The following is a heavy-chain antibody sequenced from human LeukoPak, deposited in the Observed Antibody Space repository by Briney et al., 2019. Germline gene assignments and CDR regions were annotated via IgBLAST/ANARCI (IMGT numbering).Heavy chain of an antibody. CDR2: ISSSSNTI. Sequence: GGSLRLSCAASGFTFSSYSMNWVRQAPGKGLEWVSYISSSSNTIYYADSVKGRFTISRDNAKNSLYLQMNSLGAEDTAVYYCARDTPDYWGQGTLVTVSS. J-gene: IGHJ4*02. CDR1: GFTFSSYS. V-gene: IGHV3-48*01. CDR3: ARDTPDY.